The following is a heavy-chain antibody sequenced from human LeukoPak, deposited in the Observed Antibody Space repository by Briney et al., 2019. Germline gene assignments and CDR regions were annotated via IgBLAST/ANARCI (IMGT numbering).Heavy chain of an antibody. CDR1: GFTFSSYS. CDR2: ISSSSSTI. V-gene: IGHV3-48*02. CDR3: ARDSTVTTSPYFDY. Sequence: PGVSLRLSCAASGFTFSSYSMNWVRQAPGKGLEWVSYISSSSSTIYYADSVKGRFTISRDNAKNSLYLQMNSLRDEDTAVYYCARDSTVTTSPYFDYWGQGTLVTVSS. D-gene: IGHD4-17*01. J-gene: IGHJ4*02.